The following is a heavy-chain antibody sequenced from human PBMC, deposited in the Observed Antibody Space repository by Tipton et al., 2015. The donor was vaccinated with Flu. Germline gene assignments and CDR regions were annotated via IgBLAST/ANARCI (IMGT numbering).Heavy chain of an antibody. V-gene: IGHV4-39*07. Sequence: LRLSCIVSGGSVRSSTYYWGYIRQPPGKGLEWIGNMHYSGGTYYNPSLKSRVIISVDTSKDQFSLNLSSVTAADTAVYYCARACGSGGNRWFDPWGQGALVTVSS. CDR3: ARACGSGGNRWFDP. J-gene: IGHJ5*02. CDR1: GGSVRSSTYY. D-gene: IGHD2-15*01. CDR2: MHYSGGT.